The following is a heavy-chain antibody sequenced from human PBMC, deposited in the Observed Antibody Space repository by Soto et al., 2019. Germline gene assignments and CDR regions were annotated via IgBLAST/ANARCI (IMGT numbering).Heavy chain of an antibody. J-gene: IGHJ6*02. V-gene: IGHV1-69*13. CDR3: ARHDCISSSCYYYYYYSMDV. CDR1: GGTFSSYA. D-gene: IGHD2-2*01. Sequence: VASVKVSCKASGGTFSSYAISWVRQAPGQGLEWMRGIIPIFDTANYAQKSQGRVTITADESTSTAYMELSSLRSEDTAVYYCARHDCISSSCYYYYYYSMDVWGQGTTVTVSS. CDR2: IIPIFDTA.